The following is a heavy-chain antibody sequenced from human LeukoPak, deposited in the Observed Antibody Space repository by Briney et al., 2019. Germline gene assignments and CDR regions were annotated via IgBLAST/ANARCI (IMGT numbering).Heavy chain of an antibody. CDR1: GFVVGHYY. D-gene: IGHD3-22*01. J-gene: IGHJ3*02. Sequence: PGGSLRLSCEASGFVVGHYYMTWVRQAPGKGLEWVSGIRGSGDITFYADSVKGRFTISRDNSKNTLYLQMNSLRAEDTAVYYCAKEQFTMIVVAPLDAFDIWGQGTMVTVSP. V-gene: IGHV3-23*01. CDR2: IRGSGDIT. CDR3: AKEQFTMIVVAPLDAFDI.